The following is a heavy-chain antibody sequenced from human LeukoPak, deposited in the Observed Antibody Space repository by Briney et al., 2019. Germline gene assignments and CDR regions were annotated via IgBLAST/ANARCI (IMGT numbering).Heavy chain of an antibody. CDR1: GFTFSSYA. CDR3: AKDRTSRIAARFFDY. D-gene: IGHD6-6*01. V-gene: IGHV3-23*01. J-gene: IGHJ4*02. Sequence: PGGSLRLSCAASGFTFSSYAMSWVRQAPGKGLEWVSTISGSGDRTNYADSVKGRFTLSRDSSRNTLYLQMNSLRAEDTAVYYCAKDRTSRIAARFFDYWGQGTLVTVSS. CDR2: ISGSGDRT.